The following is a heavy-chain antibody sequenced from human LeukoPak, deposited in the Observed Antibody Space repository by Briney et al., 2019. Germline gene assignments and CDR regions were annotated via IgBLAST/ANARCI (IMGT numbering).Heavy chain of an antibody. Sequence: PSETLSLTCAVYGGSFSGYYWSWIRQPPGKGLEWIGEINHSGSTNYNPSLKSRVTISVDTSKNQFSLKLSSVTAADTAVYYCARSGSGSPRNYYYYMDVWGKGTTVTISS. J-gene: IGHJ6*03. CDR2: INHSGST. CDR3: ARSGSGSPRNYYYYMDV. D-gene: IGHD3-10*01. V-gene: IGHV4-34*01. CDR1: GGSFSGYY.